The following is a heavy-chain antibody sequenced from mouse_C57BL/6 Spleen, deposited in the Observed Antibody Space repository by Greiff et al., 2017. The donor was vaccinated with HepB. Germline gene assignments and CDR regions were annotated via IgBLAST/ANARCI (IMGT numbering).Heavy chain of an antibody. CDR1: GFTFSDYG. V-gene: IGHV5-17*01. D-gene: IGHD1-1*01. CDR3: ARSSSSYFDY. Sequence: EVNVVESGGGLVKPGGSLKLSCAASGFTFSDYGMHWVRQAPGKGLEWVAYISSGSSTIYYADTVKGRFTISRDNAKNTLFLQMTSLRSEDTAMYYCARSSSSYFDYWGQGTTLTVSS. J-gene: IGHJ2*01. CDR2: ISSGSSTI.